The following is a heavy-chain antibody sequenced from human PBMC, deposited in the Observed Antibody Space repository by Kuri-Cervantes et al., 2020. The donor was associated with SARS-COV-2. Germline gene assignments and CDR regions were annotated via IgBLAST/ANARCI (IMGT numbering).Heavy chain of an antibody. J-gene: IGHJ4*02. CDR1: GYSISSGYY. D-gene: IGHD6-13*01. CDR3: ARDSRVGIAAAGLYY. CDR2: IYHSGST. Sequence: GSLRLSCTVSGYSISSGYYWGWIRQPPGKGLEWIGSIYHSGSTYYNPSLKSRVTISVDRSKNQFSLKLSSVTAADTAVYYCARDSRVGIAAAGLYYWGQGTLVTVSS. V-gene: IGHV4-38-2*02.